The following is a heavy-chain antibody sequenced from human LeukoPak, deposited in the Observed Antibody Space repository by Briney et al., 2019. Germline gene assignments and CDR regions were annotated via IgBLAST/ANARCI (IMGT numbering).Heavy chain of an antibody. Sequence: PGGSLRLSCVTSGFTFTSVSMSWVRQAPGKGLEWVAFTGHVAGDIFYGDSVKGRFNISRDDAKGSVYLQMNSLTVDDTAVYFCARDPYTGSMFDYWGHGTLVTVSS. CDR1: GFTFTSVS. D-gene: IGHD1-1*01. CDR3: ARDPYTGSMFDY. CDR2: TGHVAGDI. J-gene: IGHJ4*01. V-gene: IGHV3-21*01.